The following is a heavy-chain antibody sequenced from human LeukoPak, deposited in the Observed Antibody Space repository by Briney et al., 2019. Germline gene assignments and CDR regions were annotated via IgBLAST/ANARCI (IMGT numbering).Heavy chain of an antibody. CDR1: GLTFSSYG. V-gene: IGHV3-30*18. CDR3: AKAPVDGGYYDSSGYLACYFDY. J-gene: IGHJ4*02. D-gene: IGHD3-22*01. CDR2: ISYDGSIK. Sequence: PGGSLRLSCAAPGLTFSSYGMHSVRQAPGKGLEWVDVISYDGSIKYYAASVKGRFTISRDNSKNTLYLQMNSLRAEDTAVYYCAKAPVDGGYYDSSGYLACYFDYWGQGTLVTVSS.